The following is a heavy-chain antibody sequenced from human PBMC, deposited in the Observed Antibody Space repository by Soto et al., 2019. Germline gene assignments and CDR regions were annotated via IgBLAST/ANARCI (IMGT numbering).Heavy chain of an antibody. CDR2: ISASGAST. V-gene: IGHV3-23*01. J-gene: IGHJ4*02. CDR1: GFTFSSYA. CDR3: AKDPTRPIDY. Sequence: EVQLLESGGGLVQPGGSLRLSCAASGFTFSSYAMTWVRQAPGQGLEWVSAISASGASTYSADSVKGRFTISRDNSKNTLYLQVNSLRAEDTAVYYCAKDPTRPIDYWGQGTLVTVSS.